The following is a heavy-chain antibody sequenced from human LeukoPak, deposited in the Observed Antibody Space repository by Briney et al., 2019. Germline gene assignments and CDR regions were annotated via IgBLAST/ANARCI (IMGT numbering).Heavy chain of an antibody. D-gene: IGHD3-9*01. CDR3: ARYSRYFDWSLDY. CDR1: GYTFTGFF. V-gene: IGHV1-2*02. CDR2: INPNSGGT. Sequence: RGASVKVSRKASGYTFTGFFIHWVRQAPGQGLEWMGWINPNSGGTNYAQKLQGRVTMTRDTSIITAYMELSRLRSDDTAVYYCARYSRYFDWSLDYWGQGTLVTVSS. J-gene: IGHJ4*02.